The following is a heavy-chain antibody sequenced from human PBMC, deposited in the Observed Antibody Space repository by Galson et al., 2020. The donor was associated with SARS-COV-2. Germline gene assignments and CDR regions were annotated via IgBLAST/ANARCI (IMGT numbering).Heavy chain of an antibody. J-gene: IGHJ6*01. V-gene: IGHV4-59*08. CDR3: ARDTPNYGMDV. CDR2: VYYTGNT. Sequence: SETLSLSCTASGGSISGYYWTWIRQPPGKGLEWIGNVYYTGNTKYNPALKSQVTISVDTSKSLFSLKLRSVTAADTAMYYCARDTPNYGMDVWGQGTTVTVSS. D-gene: IGHD2-15*01. CDR1: GGSISGYY.